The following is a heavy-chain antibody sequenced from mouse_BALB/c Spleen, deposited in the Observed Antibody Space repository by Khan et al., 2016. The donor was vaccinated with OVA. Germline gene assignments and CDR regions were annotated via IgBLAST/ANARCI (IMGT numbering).Heavy chain of an antibody. Sequence: VQLQQSGPELVKPGASVKISCKASGYTFTDYNMDWVKQSHGKSLEWIGYIFPNNGDSGYNQKFKTRAALTVDSSSSTAFMELRSLTSEDSAVYSCTRSGYGSFAYWGRGTLVTVSA. D-gene: IGHD1-2*01. CDR2: IFPNNGDS. J-gene: IGHJ3*01. CDR1: GYTFTDYN. CDR3: TRSGYGSFAY. V-gene: IGHV1S29*02.